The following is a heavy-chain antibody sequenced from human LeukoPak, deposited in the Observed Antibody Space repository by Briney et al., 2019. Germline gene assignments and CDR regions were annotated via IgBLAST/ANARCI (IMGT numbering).Heavy chain of an antibody. CDR2: ISAYNGNT. D-gene: IGHD6-13*01. J-gene: IGHJ5*02. V-gene: IGHV1-18*04. CDR3: ARDMDSSSWYYGFDP. Sequence: ASVKVSCKASGYTFTSYYMHWVRQAPGQGLEWMGWISAYNGNTNYAQKLQGRVTMTTDTSTSTAYMELRSLRSDDTAVYYCARDMDSSSWYYGFDPWGQGTLVTVSS. CDR1: GYTFTSYY.